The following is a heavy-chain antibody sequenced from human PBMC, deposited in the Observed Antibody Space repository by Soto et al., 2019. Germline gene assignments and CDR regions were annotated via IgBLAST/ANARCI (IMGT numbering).Heavy chain of an antibody. CDR1: GFTFSSYG. CDR2: IWYDGSNK. Sequence: QVQLVESGGGVVQPGRSLRLSCAASGFTFSSYGMHWVRQAPGKGLEWVAVIWYDGSNKYYADSVKGRFTISRDNSKNTLYLQMNSLRAEDTAVYYCARDEVTGEIYYYYGMDVWGQGTTVTVSS. D-gene: IGHD2-21*02. J-gene: IGHJ6*02. CDR3: ARDEVTGEIYYYYGMDV. V-gene: IGHV3-33*01.